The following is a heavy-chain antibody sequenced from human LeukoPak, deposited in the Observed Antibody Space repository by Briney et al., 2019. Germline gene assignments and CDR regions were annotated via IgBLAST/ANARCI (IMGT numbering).Heavy chain of an antibody. V-gene: IGHV3-30*04. CDR3: ARDRRIQLWPTFDY. D-gene: IGHD5-18*01. Sequence: GRSLRLSCAASGFTFSSYAMHWVRQAPGKGLEWVAVISYDGSNKYYADSVKGRFTISRDNSKNTLYLQMNSLGAEDTAVYYCARDRRIQLWPTFDYWGQGTLVTVSS. CDR2: ISYDGSNK. CDR1: GFTFSSYA. J-gene: IGHJ4*02.